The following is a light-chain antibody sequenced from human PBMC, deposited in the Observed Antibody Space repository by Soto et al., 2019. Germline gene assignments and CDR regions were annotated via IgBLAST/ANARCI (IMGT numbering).Light chain of an antibody. CDR3: SAWDDSLNGYV. CDR1: NSNIESNT. J-gene: IGLJ1*01. Sequence: QSVLTQPPSASGTPGQRVTISCSGSNSNIESNTVNWYQQVPGTAPKLLIYDYNQRPSGVPDRFSGSWSGNSASLAISGLQSEDEADYYCSAWDDSLNGYVFGTGTKVTVL. V-gene: IGLV1-44*01. CDR2: DYN.